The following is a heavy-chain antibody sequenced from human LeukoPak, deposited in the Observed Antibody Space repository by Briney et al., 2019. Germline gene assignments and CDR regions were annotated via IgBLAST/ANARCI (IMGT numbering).Heavy chain of an antibody. CDR2: ISGSGGST. CDR1: GFTFSSYA. V-gene: IGHV3-23*01. Sequence: GGSLRLSCAASGFTFSSYAMSWVRQAPGKGLEWVSAISGSGGSTYYADSVKGRFTISRDNAKNSLYLQMNSLRADDTAVYYCARVRATYYYMDVWGKGTTVTVSS. J-gene: IGHJ6*03. CDR3: ARVRATYYYMDV. D-gene: IGHD1-26*01.